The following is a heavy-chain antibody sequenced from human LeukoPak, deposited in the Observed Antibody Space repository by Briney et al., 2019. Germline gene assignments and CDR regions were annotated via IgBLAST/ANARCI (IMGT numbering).Heavy chain of an antibody. CDR1: GFTFSDYY. CDR3: ARFVGSSRFDY. J-gene: IGHJ4*02. Sequence: PGGSLRLSCAASGFTFSDYYMSWIRQAPGKGLEWVSYISISGSYIYYADSVKGRCTISRDNAKNSMYLQMNSLRAEDTAVYYCARFVGSSRFDYWGQGTLVTVSS. V-gene: IGHV3-11*01. D-gene: IGHD1-26*01. CDR2: ISISGSYI.